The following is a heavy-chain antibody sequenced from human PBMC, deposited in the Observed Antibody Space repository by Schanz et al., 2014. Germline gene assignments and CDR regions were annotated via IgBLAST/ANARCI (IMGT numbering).Heavy chain of an antibody. D-gene: IGHD1-26*01. CDR1: GFGFSSYS. Sequence: EVQLVESGGGLIQPGGSLRLSCAASGFGFSSYSMNWVRQAPGKELEWVSYISGSSRTIYYADSMKGRFTVSRDNAENALYLQMNSLRAEDTVLYFCARGGSGSHYRLDYWGQGTLVTVSS. J-gene: IGHJ4*02. CDR3: ARGGSGSHYRLDY. CDR2: ISGSSRTI. V-gene: IGHV3-48*01.